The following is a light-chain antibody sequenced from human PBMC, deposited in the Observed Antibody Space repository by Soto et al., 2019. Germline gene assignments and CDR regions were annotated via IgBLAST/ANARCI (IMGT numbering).Light chain of an antibody. J-gene: IGKJ1*01. CDR1: QRISISY. CDR2: STS. Sequence: EIVLTQSPDTLSLSPGERATLSCRASQRISISYLAWYQQQPGQAPRLLIYSTSTRATGIPDRFSGSGSGTDFTLTISKLEPGDFGVYYCQQYGGSSWTFGQGTKVEIK. V-gene: IGKV3-20*01. CDR3: QQYGGSSWT.